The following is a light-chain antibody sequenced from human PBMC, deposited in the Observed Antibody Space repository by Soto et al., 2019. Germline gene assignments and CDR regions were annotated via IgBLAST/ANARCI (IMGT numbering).Light chain of an antibody. CDR2: GAS. CDR1: QSVSSSY. V-gene: IGKV3-20*01. Sequence: LSLKPEERATLSCRASQSVSSSYLEWYQQKPGQAPRLLIYGASSRATGIPDRFSGSGSGTDFTLTISRLEPEDFAVYYCQQYDSSGPFGQGTNVDI. J-gene: IGKJ1*01. CDR3: QQYDSSGP.